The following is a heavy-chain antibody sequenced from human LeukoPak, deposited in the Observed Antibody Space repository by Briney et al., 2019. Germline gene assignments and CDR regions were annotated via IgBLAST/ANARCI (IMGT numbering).Heavy chain of an antibody. D-gene: IGHD2-21*02. V-gene: IGHV3-33*01. Sequence: PGGSLRLSCAASGFTFSNHGMHWVRQAPGKGLEWVAVIWYDGSNQYYADFVKGRFTISRGNSKNMVYLQMNSLRAEDTATYYCARWGDGKRFDYWGQGTLVTVSS. CDR2: IWYDGSNQ. J-gene: IGHJ4*02. CDR1: GFTFSNHG. CDR3: ARWGDGKRFDY.